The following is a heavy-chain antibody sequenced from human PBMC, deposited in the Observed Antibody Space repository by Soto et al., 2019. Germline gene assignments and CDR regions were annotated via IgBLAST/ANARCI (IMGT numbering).Heavy chain of an antibody. V-gene: IGHV3-30*18. CDR2: ISFDGGNT. D-gene: IGHD3-10*01. J-gene: IGHJ4*02. CDR1: GFTFNNYG. CDR3: AKQTGPGCYYNVGSGGHFYY. Sequence: PGGSLRLSCVASGFTFNNYGMHWVRQAPGKGLEWIVVISFDGGNTYYADSVKGRFTISRDNSKNTLYLQMTTLRAEDTAVYYCAKQTGPGCYYNVGSGGHFYYWGQGTLVPVSS.